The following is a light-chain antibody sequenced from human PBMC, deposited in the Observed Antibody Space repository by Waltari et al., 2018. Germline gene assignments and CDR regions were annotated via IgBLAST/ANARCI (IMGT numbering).Light chain of an antibody. CDR3: ATWDDRLSGPV. J-gene: IGLJ3*02. V-gene: IGLV1-47*01. Sequence: QSVLSQPPSASGTPGQTITISFSGSSSTIWTNYVSWYQQVPGAAPKLLIYRNDQRPSGVPDRFSGSKSAPSASLAVSRLRSEDEATYYCATWDDRLSGPVFGGGTKLTVL. CDR2: RND. CDR1: SSTIWTNY.